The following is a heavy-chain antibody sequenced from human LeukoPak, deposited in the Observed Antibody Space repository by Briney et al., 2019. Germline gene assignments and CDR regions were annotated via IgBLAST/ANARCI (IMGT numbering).Heavy chain of an antibody. J-gene: IGHJ4*01. CDR3: AKLGDYFGSGRLSFFDY. CDR1: GFTFSSYA. Sequence: GGSLRLSCTASGFTFSSYAMTWVRQAPGKGLEWVSSISGSAEITDYADSVKGRFAVSRDNSKSTLYLQLNSLRAEDTAKYYCAKLGDYFGSGRLSFFDYWGHGTLVTVSS. V-gene: IGHV3-23*01. D-gene: IGHD3-10*01. CDR2: ISGSAEIT.